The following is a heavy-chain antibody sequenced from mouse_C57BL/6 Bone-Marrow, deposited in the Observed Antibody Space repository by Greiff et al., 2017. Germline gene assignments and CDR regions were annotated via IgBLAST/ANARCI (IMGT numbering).Heavy chain of an antibody. J-gene: IGHJ3*01. Sequence: EVQRVESGGGLVKPGGSLKLSCAASGFTFSDYGMPWVRQAPEKGLEWVAYISSGSSTIYYTDTVKGRFTISRDNAKNTLFLQMTSLGSEDTAMYCGARNYGFAYWGQGTMVTVSA. CDR2: ISSGSSTI. D-gene: IGHD1-1*01. V-gene: IGHV5-17*01. CDR1: GFTFSDYG. CDR3: ARNYGFAY.